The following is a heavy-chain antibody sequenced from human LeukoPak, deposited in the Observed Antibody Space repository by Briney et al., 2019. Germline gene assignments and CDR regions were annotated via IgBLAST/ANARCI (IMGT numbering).Heavy chain of an antibody. D-gene: IGHD2-15*01. CDR2: IWYDGSNK. J-gene: IGHJ4*02. V-gene: IGHV3-33*01. Sequence: GRSPRLSCAASGFTFSSYGMHWVRQAPGKGLEWVAVIWYDGSNKYYADSVKGRFTISRDNSKNTLYLQMNSLRAEDTAVYYCARAAGYCSGGSCYHYFDYWGQETLVTVSS. CDR3: ARAAGYCSGGSCYHYFDY. CDR1: GFTFSSYG.